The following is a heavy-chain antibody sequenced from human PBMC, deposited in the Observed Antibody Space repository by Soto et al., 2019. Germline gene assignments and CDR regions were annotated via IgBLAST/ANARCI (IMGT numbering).Heavy chain of an antibody. D-gene: IGHD2-15*01. CDR2: ITSSGASI. Sequence: ESGGGLVKPGGSLRLSCADSGFTFSSYSLNWVRQAPGKGLEWVSSITSSGASIYYADSVKGRFTISRDNAKNSLYLQMNSLRAEDTAVYYCARDGSEGSGEIGYYYYMDVWGKGTTATVSS. J-gene: IGHJ6*03. CDR3: ARDGSEGSGEIGYYYYMDV. CDR1: GFTFSSYS. V-gene: IGHV3-21*01.